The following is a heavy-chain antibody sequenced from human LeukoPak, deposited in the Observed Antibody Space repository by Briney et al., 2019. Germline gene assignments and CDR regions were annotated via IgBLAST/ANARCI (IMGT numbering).Heavy chain of an antibody. CDR1: GGSFSGYY. Sequence: SETLSLTCAVYGGSFSGYYWSWIRQPPGKGLEWIGEINHSGSTNYNPSPKSRVTISVDTSKNQFSLKLSSVTAADTAVYYCARHDMVGATNWFDPWGQGILVTVSS. CDR2: INHSGST. CDR3: ARHDMVGATNWFDP. D-gene: IGHD1-26*01. J-gene: IGHJ5*02. V-gene: IGHV4-34*01.